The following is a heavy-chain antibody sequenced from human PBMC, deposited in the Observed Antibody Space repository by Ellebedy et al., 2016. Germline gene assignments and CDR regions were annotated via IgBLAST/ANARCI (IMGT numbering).Heavy chain of an antibody. V-gene: IGHV3-74*01. CDR1: GFTFSSYW. D-gene: IGHD6-13*01. Sequence: GESLKISXAASGFTFSSYWMHWVRQAPGKGLVWVSRINSDGSSTSYADSVKGRFTISRDNAKNTLYPQMNSLRAEDTAVYYCASWGDFSSWSLYYYYGMDVWGQGTTVTVSS. CDR2: INSDGSST. CDR3: ASWGDFSSWSLYYYYGMDV. J-gene: IGHJ6*02.